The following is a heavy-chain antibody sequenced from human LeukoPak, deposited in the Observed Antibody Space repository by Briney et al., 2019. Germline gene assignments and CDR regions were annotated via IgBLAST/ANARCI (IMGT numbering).Heavy chain of an antibody. CDR3: ATFCSGGDCYSFAP. V-gene: IGHV3-23*01. CDR2: IIGSGGNT. J-gene: IGHJ5*02. CDR1: GFTFNNYA. D-gene: IGHD2-15*01. Sequence: GGSLRLSCAAPGFTFNNYAMTWVRQAPGKGLEWVSTIIGSGGNTDYADSVKGRFTISRDNSKDTLFLQMGSLRVEDTAVYYCATFCSGGDCYSFAPWGQGTLVTVSS.